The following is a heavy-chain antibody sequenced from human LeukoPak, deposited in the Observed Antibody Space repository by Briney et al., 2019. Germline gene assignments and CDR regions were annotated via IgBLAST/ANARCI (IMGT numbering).Heavy chain of an antibody. CDR1: GGSISGYY. V-gene: IGHV4-59*08. CDR2: IDYRGST. J-gene: IGHJ4*02. CDR3: ARRAIVGATRYEGNDY. Sequence: SETLSLTCTVSGGSISGYYWSWIRQPPGKGLEWIAYIDYRGSTTYNPSLKSRVTISVDTSKNQFSLKLSSVTAADTAVYYCARRAIVGATRYEGNDYWGQGTLVTVSS. D-gene: IGHD1-26*01.